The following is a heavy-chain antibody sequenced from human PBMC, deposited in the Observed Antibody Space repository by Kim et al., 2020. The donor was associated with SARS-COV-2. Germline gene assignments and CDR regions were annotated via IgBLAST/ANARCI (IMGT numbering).Heavy chain of an antibody. J-gene: IGHJ6*02. CDR2: ISYDGSNK. Sequence: GGSLRLSCAASGFTFSSYAMHWVRQAPGKGLEWVAVISYDGSNKYYADSVKGRFTISRDNSKNTLYLQMNSLRAEDTAVYYCARDGRYFDWFNEEYYYYGMDVWGQGTTVTVSS. V-gene: IGHV3-30*04. CDR3: ARDGRYFDWFNEEYYYYGMDV. CDR1: GFTFSSYA. D-gene: IGHD3-9*01.